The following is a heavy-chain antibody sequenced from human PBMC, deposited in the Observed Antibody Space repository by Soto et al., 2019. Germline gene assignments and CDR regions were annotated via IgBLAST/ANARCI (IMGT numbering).Heavy chain of an antibody. Sequence: QVKLVESGGGVVQPGRSLRLSCAASGFIFNSFGMHWVRQAPGKGLEWVTIIWNDGNNTYYADSVKGRFTISRDNSKNTVCLEMNTLRVEDTAVYYCARDDSSCWTKDFWGRGTMVTVSS. CDR2: IWNDGNNT. CDR1: GFIFNSFG. J-gene: IGHJ4*02. D-gene: IGHD6-19*01. V-gene: IGHV3-33*08. CDR3: ARDDSSCWTKDF.